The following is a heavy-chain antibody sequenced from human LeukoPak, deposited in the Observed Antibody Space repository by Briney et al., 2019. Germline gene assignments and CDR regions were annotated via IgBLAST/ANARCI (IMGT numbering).Heavy chain of an antibody. CDR2: IRYDGSKK. CDR1: GFIFSSYG. CDR3: AKEPTDCSGGTCSGRFDY. J-gene: IGHJ4*02. Sequence: TGGSLRLSCAASGFIFSSYGMHWIRQAPGKGLEWVAFIRYDGSKKYYADSVKGRFTISRDNSKNTLYLQMNSLRAEDTAVYYCAKEPTDCSGGTCSGRFDYWGQGTLVTVSS. D-gene: IGHD2-15*01. V-gene: IGHV3-30*02.